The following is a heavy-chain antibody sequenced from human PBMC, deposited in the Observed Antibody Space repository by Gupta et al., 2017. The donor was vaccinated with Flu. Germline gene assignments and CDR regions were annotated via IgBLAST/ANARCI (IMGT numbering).Heavy chain of an antibody. CDR2: ITSSSTV. CDR3: ARAGEYSGYDRASFDY. Sequence: QAPGKGLEWVSDITSSSTVYYADSVKGRFTISRDNAKNSLYLQMNYLRGDDTAVYYCARAGEYSGYDRASFDYWGQGNLVTVSS. V-gene: IGHV3-11*01. J-gene: IGHJ4*02. D-gene: IGHD5-12*01.